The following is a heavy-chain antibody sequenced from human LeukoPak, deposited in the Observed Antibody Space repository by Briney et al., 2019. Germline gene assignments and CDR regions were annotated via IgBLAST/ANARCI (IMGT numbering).Heavy chain of an antibody. D-gene: IGHD3-22*01. CDR2: IVVGSGNT. Sequence: SVKVSCKASGFTFTSSAMQWVRQARGQRLEWIGWIVVGSGNTNYAQKFQERVTITRDMSTSTAYMELSSLRSEDTAVYYCAAGLTYYYDSSGYLNTIDAFDIWGQGTMVTVSS. CDR3: AAGLTYYYDSSGYLNTIDAFDI. CDR1: GFTFTSSA. J-gene: IGHJ3*02. V-gene: IGHV1-58*02.